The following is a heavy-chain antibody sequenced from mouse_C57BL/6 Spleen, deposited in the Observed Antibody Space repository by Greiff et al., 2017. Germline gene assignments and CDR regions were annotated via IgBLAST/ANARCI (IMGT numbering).Heavy chain of an antibody. Sequence: VQLQQSGPELVKPGASVKISCKASGYAFSSSWMNWVKQRPGKGLEWIGRIYPGDGDTNYNGKFKGKATLTADKSSSTAYMQLSSLTSDDSAVYFCARDDYYYAMDYWGQGTSVTVSS. CDR3: ARDDYYYAMDY. V-gene: IGHV1-82*01. CDR2: IYPGDGDT. D-gene: IGHD2-4*01. CDR1: GYAFSSSW. J-gene: IGHJ4*01.